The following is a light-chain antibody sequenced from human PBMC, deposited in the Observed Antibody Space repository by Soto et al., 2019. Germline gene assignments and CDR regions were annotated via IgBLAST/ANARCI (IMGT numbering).Light chain of an antibody. Sequence: ERVMTQSPGTLSVNPGERATLSCRASQSVSSNLAWYQQKPGQAPRLLIYGASTRATGIPARFSGSGSETEFTLTISSLQSEDFAVYYCQQFYNWPRTFGQGTKV. J-gene: IGKJ1*01. V-gene: IGKV3-15*01. CDR2: GAS. CDR1: QSVSSN. CDR3: QQFYNWPRT.